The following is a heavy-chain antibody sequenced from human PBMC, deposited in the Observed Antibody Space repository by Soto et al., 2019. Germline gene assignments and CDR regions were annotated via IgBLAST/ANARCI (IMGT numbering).Heavy chain of an antibody. J-gene: IGHJ4*02. CDR3: ARHAGSLGY. CDR1: GSSITNYQ. CDR2: VYYSGSA. V-gene: IGHV4-59*08. Sequence: QVHLQESGPGLVKPSETLSLTCTISGSSITNYQWSWIRQPPGKGLEWIGHVYYSGSANYNPTLMSRVTISIDTSKNQFSLNLGSVTAADTAVYFCARHAGSLGYWGQGTLVTVSS. D-gene: IGHD2-2*03.